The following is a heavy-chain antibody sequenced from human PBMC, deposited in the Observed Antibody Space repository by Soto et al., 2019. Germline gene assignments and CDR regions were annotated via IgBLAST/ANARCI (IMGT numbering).Heavy chain of an antibody. CDR3: ARLISGYCMSTSCSSWFDP. J-gene: IGHJ5*02. Sequence: QVQLVQSGAEVKKPGSSVKVSCKASGGTFSSYAISWVRQAPGQGLEWMGGIIPIFGTANYAQKFQGRVTITAEESTRTAYMELSSLRSEDTAVYYCARLISGYCMSTSCSSWFDPWGQGTLVTVSS. D-gene: IGHD2-2*01. CDR2: IIPIFGTA. V-gene: IGHV1-69*12. CDR1: GGTFSSYA.